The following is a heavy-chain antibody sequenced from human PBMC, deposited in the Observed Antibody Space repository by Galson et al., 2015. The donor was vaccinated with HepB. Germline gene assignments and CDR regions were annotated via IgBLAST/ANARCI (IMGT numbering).Heavy chain of an antibody. V-gene: IGHV6-1*01. D-gene: IGHD1-26*01. Sequence: CAISGDSVSSHSAAWNWIRQSPSRGLEWLGRTYYRSKWYNDYAVSVKGRITINPDTSKNQFSLQLNSVAPEDTAVYYCARMVGGTRDYWGQGTLVTVSS. CDR3: ARMVGGTRDY. J-gene: IGHJ4*02. CDR2: TYYRSKWYN. CDR1: GDSVSSHSAA.